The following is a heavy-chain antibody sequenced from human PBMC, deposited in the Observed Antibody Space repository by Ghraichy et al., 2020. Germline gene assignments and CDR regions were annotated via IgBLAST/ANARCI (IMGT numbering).Heavy chain of an antibody. CDR1: GGSFSGYY. J-gene: IGHJ6*02. Sequence: SETLSLTCAVYGGSFSGYYWSWIRQPPGKGLEWIGEINHSGSTNYNPSLKSRVTISVDTSKNQFSLKLSSVTAADTAVYYCASRPRITTNGHRKYYYYGMDVWGQGTTVTVSS. CDR3: ASRPRITTNGHRKYYYYGMDV. V-gene: IGHV4-34*01. CDR2: INHSGST. D-gene: IGHD3-3*01.